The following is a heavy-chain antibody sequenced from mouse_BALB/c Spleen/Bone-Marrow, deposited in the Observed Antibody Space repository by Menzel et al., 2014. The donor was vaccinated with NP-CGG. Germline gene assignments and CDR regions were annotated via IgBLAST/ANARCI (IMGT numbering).Heavy chain of an antibody. CDR2: VDPANGNT. D-gene: IGHD2-14*01. CDR3: ARYRLGTYFDY. Sequence: EVKLVESGAELVKPGASVKLSCTASIFNIKDTYMHWVKQRPEQGLEWIGRVDPANGNTKYDPKFQGKATITADTSSNTAYLQPSSLTSEDTAVYYCARYRLGTYFDYWGQGTTLTVSS. V-gene: IGHV14-3*02. CDR1: IFNIKDTY. J-gene: IGHJ2*01.